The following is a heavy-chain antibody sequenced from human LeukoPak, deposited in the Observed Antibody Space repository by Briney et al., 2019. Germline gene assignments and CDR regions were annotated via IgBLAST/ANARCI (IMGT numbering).Heavy chain of an antibody. Sequence: GGSLRLSCAASGFTFSSYSMNWVRQAPGKGLEWVSAISSSSDYIFYADSVQGRFTISRDNAVNSLFLQMNSPRAEDTAVYYCASRYCTSTNCYAFDIWGQGTVVTVSS. D-gene: IGHD2-2*01. CDR3: ASRYCTSTNCYAFDI. J-gene: IGHJ3*02. CDR1: GFTFSSYS. CDR2: ISSSSDYI. V-gene: IGHV3-21*01.